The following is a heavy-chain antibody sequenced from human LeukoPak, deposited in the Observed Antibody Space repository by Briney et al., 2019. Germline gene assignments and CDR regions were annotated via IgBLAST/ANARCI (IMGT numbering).Heavy chain of an antibody. Sequence: PSETLSLTCTVSGGCISSYYWSWIRQPPGKGLEWIGYIYYSGSTNYNPSLKSRVTISVDTSKNQFSLKPSSVTAADTAVYCCARQSDYYGMDVWGQGTTVTVSS. CDR2: IYYSGST. J-gene: IGHJ6*02. V-gene: IGHV4-59*08. CDR3: ARQSDYYGMDV. CDR1: GGCISSYY.